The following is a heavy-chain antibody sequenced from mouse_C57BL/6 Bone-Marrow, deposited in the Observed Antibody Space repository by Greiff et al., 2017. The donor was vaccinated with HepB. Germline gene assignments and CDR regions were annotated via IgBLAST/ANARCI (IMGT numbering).Heavy chain of an antibody. V-gene: IGHV2-4*01. CDR2: IWSGGST. CDR1: GFSLTSYG. J-gene: IGHJ2*01. Sequence: QVQLKESGPGLVQPSQSLSITCTVSGFSLTSYGVHWVRQPPGKGLEWLGVIWSGGSTDYNAAFISRLSISKDNSKSQVFFKMNSLQADDTAIYYCAKAKGRAGPYFDYWGQGTTLTVSS. D-gene: IGHD3-1*01. CDR3: AKAKGRAGPYFDY.